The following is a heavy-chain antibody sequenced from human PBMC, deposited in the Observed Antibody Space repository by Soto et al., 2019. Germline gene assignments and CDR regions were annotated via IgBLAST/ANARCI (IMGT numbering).Heavy chain of an antibody. V-gene: IGHV3-21*06. J-gene: IGHJ4*02. D-gene: IGHD3-22*01. CDR2: GTYK. CDR3: ARKSNSDISGYDYFDY. CDR1: GFIFTSSD. Sequence: EGQLVESGGGLVEPGGSLRLSCAASGFIFTSSDMTGTYKFYAEPAKGRFTISRDNAKNSLYPQMNSLTAEDTAVYYCARKSNSDISGYDYFDYWGQGTLVIVSS.